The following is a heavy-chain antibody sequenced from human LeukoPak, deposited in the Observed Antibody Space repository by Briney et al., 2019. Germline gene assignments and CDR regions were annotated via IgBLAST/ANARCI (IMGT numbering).Heavy chain of an antibody. Sequence: SETLSLTCAVYGGSFSGYYWSWIRQPPGKGLEWIGYIYYSGSTNYSPSLKSRVTISVDTSKNQFSLRLSSVTAADTAVYYCARDGGRYNAFDIWGQGTMVTVSS. CDR2: IYYSGST. CDR3: ARDGGRYNAFDI. V-gene: IGHV4-59*12. D-gene: IGHD3-16*02. CDR1: GGSFSGYY. J-gene: IGHJ3*02.